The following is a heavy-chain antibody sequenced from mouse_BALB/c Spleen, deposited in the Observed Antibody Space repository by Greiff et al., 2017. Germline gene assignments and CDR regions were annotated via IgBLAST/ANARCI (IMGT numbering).Heavy chain of an antibody. J-gene: IGHJ3*01. CDR2: ILPGSGST. Sequence: VQLQQSGAELMKPGASVKISCKATGYTFSSYWIEWVKQRPGHGLEWIGEILPGSGSTNYNEKFKGKATFTADTSSNTAYMQLSSLTSEDSAVYYCARLRLRGGFAYWGQGTLVTVSA. D-gene: IGHD1-2*01. V-gene: IGHV1-9*01. CDR1: GYTFSSYW. CDR3: ARLRLRGGFAY.